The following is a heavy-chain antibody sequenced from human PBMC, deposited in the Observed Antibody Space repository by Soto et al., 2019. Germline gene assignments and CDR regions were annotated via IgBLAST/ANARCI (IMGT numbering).Heavy chain of an antibody. D-gene: IGHD3-22*01. CDR2: IYTSGST. J-gene: IGHJ3*02. CDR3: ARVDSSGHRPGAFDI. V-gene: IGHV4-4*07. Sequence: SETLSLTCTVSGGSISSYYWSWIRQPAGKGLEWIGRIYTSGSTNYNPSLKSRVTMSVDTSKNQFSLKLSSVTAADTAVYYCARVDSSGHRPGAFDIWGQGTMVTVSS. CDR1: GGSISSYY.